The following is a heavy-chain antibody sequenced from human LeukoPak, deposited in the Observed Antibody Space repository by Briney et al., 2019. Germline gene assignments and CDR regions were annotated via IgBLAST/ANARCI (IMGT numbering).Heavy chain of an antibody. CDR1: GYTFTSYY. CDR3: ARSSSGCVDY. Sequence: ASVKVSCKASGYTFTSYYMHWVRQAPGQGLEWMGIINPSGGSTNYAQKLQGRVTMTTDTSTSTAYMELRSLRSDDTAVYYCARSSSGCVDYWGQGTLVTVSS. J-gene: IGHJ4*02. CDR2: INPSGGST. D-gene: IGHD3-22*01. V-gene: IGHV1-46*01.